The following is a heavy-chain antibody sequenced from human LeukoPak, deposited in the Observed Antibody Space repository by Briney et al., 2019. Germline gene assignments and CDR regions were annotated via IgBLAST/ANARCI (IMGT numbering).Heavy chain of an antibody. J-gene: IGHJ4*02. D-gene: IGHD1-26*01. V-gene: IGHV3-11*04. Sequence: GGSLRLSCAASGFTFSDSYMTWVRQAPGKGVEWVAYISGSGHDINYSESAKGRFTISRDNAKNSLYLQMSSLRAEDTAVYYCARGSSSGSYYRHFDCWGQGTLVTVSS. CDR3: ARGSSSGSYYRHFDC. CDR1: GFTFSDSY. CDR2: ISGSGHDI.